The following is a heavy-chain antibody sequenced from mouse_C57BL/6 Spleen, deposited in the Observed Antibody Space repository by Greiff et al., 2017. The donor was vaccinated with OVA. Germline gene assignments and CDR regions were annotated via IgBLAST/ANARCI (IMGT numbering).Heavy chain of an antibody. CDR1: GYTFTDYE. CDR3: TGGSSFLWYFDV. J-gene: IGHJ1*03. Sequence: VQLQQSGAELVRPGASVTLSCKASGYTFTDYEMHWVKQTPVHGLEWIGAIDPETGGTAYNQKFKGKAILTADKSSSTAYMELRSLTSEDSAVYYCTGGSSFLWYFDVWGTGTTVTVSS. D-gene: IGHD1-1*01. V-gene: IGHV1-15*01. CDR2: IDPETGGT.